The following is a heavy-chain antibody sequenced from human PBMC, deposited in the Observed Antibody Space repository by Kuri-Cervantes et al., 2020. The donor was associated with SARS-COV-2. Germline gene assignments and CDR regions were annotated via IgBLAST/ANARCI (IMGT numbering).Heavy chain of an antibody. CDR2: INPSGGST. J-gene: IGHJ6*02. CDR3: ARDWCSSTNCYGGLRPHYGMDL. CDR1: GYTFTSYY. V-gene: IGHV1-46*01. D-gene: IGHD2-2*01. Sequence: ASVKVSCKASGYTFTSYYMHWVRQAPGQGLEWMGIINPSGGSTSYAQKFQGRVTMTRDMSISTAYMELSRLRSDDTAVYYCARDWCSSTNCYGGLRPHYGMDLWGQGTTVTVSS.